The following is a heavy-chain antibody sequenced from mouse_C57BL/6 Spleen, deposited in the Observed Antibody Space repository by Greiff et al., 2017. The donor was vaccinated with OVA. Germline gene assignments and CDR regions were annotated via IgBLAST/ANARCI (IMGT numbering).Heavy chain of an antibody. CDR2: ISSGGDYI. Sequence: DVKLQESGEGLVKPGGSLKLSCAASGFTFSSYAMSWVRQTPEKRLEWVAYISSGGDYIYYADTVKGRFTISRDNARNTLYLQMSSLKSEDTAMYYCTRGSLYDGFDYWGQGTTLTVSS. J-gene: IGHJ2*01. CDR3: TRGSLYDGFDY. D-gene: IGHD2-3*01. CDR1: GFTFSSYA. V-gene: IGHV5-9-1*02.